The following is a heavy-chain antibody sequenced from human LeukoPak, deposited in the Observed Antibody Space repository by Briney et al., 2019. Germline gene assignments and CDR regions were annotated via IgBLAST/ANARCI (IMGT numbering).Heavy chain of an antibody. CDR3: ARGQQLLFGFDP. Sequence: ASVKVSCKASGYTFTGYYMHWVRQAPGQGLEWMGWINPNSGGTNYAQKFQGRVTMTRDTSISTAYMELSRLRSEDTAVYYCARGQQLLFGFDPWGQGTLVTVSS. V-gene: IGHV1-2*02. CDR1: GYTFTGYY. D-gene: IGHD6-13*01. CDR2: INPNSGGT. J-gene: IGHJ5*02.